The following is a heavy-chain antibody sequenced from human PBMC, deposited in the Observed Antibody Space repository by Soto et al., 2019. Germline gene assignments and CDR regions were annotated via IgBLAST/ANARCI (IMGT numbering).Heavy chain of an antibody. CDR1: GYTFTNYG. CDR2: ISAYNDNT. V-gene: IGHV1-18*01. J-gene: IGHJ4*02. D-gene: IGHD1-20*01. CDR3: ATRALRYPVFFNY. Sequence: QVQLVQSGAEVKKPGASVKVSCKASGYTFTNYGITWVRQAPGQGLEWMGWISAYNDNTNSAQKFQGRVTMTTDTSTSTVYMELRSLRSDDTAVYFCATRALRYPVFFNYWGQGTLVTVSS.